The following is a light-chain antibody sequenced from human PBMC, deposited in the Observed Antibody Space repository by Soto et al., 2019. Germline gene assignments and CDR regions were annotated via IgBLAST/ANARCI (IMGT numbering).Light chain of an antibody. Sequence: DVQMTQSPSSXSASVGDRVTITCRAGQSISKYLNWYQQKPGKAPKVLIYAASSLQGGVPSRFSGSGSGTDFTLSINSLQPEDSATYYCQQSYSTPYTFGPGTKVDIK. CDR2: AAS. V-gene: IGKV1-39*01. CDR3: QQSYSTPYT. CDR1: QSISKY. J-gene: IGKJ3*01.